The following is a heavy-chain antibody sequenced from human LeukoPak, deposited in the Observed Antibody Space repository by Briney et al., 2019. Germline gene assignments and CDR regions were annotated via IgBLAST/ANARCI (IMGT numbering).Heavy chain of an antibody. CDR1: GFTFSSYG. D-gene: IGHD1-26*01. CDR2: ISYDGSNK. J-gene: IGHJ6*02. V-gene: IGHV3-30*19. CDR3: ARDHEWELNYYYGMDV. Sequence: PGGSLRLSCAASGFTFSSYGMHWVRQAPGKGLEWVAVISYDGSNKYYADSVKGRFTISRDNSKNTLYLQMNSLRAEDTAVYYCARDHEWELNYYYGMDVWGQGTTVTVSS.